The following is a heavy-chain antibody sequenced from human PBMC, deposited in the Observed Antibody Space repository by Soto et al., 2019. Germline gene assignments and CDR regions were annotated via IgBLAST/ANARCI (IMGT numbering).Heavy chain of an antibody. D-gene: IGHD3-22*01. Sequence: TSETLSLTCAVSGYSISSGYYWGWIRQPPGKGLEWIGSIYHSGSTYYNPSLKSRVTISVDTSKNQSSLKLSSVTAADTALYYCARKEAENYYDSSGYSPRPFGYWGQGTLVTVSS. V-gene: IGHV4-38-2*01. CDR1: GYSISSGYY. CDR3: ARKEAENYYDSSGYSPRPFGY. CDR2: IYHSGST. J-gene: IGHJ4*02.